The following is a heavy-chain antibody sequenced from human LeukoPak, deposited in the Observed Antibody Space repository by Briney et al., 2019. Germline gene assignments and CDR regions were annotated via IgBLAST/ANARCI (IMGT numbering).Heavy chain of an antibody. D-gene: IGHD3-9*01. V-gene: IGHV4-39*01. CDR1: GGSISSSSYY. CDR3: ARHLNYDILTGTFDY. J-gene: IGHJ4*02. Sequence: PSETLSLTCTVSGGSISSSSYYWGWIRQPPGKGLEWIGSIYYSGSTYYNPSLKSRVTISVDTSKNQFSLKLSSVTAADTAVYYCARHLNYDILTGTFDYWGQGTLVTVSS. CDR2: IYYSGST.